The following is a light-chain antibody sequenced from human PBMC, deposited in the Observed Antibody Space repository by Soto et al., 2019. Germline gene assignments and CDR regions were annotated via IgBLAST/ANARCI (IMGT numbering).Light chain of an antibody. CDR1: RSNLGSNT. Sequence: VLTQPPSASGTPGQRVTIPCSGGRSNLGSNTVNLYQLLPGTAPQLLIYSNNHRRSGVPDRFSGSKSGTSASLAISGLHSEDEADYYCAAWDDSLNGYVFGTGTKVTVL. CDR3: AAWDDSLNGYV. CDR2: SNN. V-gene: IGLV1-44*01. J-gene: IGLJ1*01.